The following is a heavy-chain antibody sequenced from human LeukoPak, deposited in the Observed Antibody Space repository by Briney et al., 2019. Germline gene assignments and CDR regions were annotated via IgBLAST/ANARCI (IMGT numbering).Heavy chain of an antibody. V-gene: IGHV3-30*04. CDR3: AREKYDSSGYYRIPNYYFDY. D-gene: IGHD3-22*01. J-gene: IGHJ4*02. CDR1: GFTFSSYA. Sequence: GGSLRLSCAASGFTFSSYAMHWVRQAPGKGLEWVAVISYDGSNKYYADSVKGRFTISRDNSKNTLYLQMNSLRAEDTAVYYCAREKYDSSGYYRIPNYYFDYWGQGTLVTVSS. CDR2: ISYDGSNK.